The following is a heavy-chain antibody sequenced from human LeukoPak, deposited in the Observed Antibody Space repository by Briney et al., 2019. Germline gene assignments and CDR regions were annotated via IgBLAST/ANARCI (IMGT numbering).Heavy chain of an antibody. Sequence: GGSLRLSCAASGFTFSNAWMSWVRQAPGKGLEWVGRIKSKTDGGTTDYAAPVKGRFTISRDDSKNTLYLQMNSLKTEDTAVYYCARAATSYSYGYYYWGQGTLVTVSS. D-gene: IGHD5-18*01. CDR3: ARAATSYSYGYYY. CDR1: GFTFSNAW. J-gene: IGHJ4*02. V-gene: IGHV3-15*01. CDR2: IKSKTDGGTT.